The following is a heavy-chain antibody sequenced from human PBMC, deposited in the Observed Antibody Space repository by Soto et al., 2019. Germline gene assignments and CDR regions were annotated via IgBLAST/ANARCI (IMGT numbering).Heavy chain of an antibody. J-gene: IGHJ5*02. CDR1: GFTFSSYG. CDR2: IWYDGSNK. CDR3: ARDPLYDFWSGSTGWFDP. V-gene: IGHV3-33*01. D-gene: IGHD3-3*01. Sequence: GGSLRLSCAASGFTFSSYGMHWVRQAPGKGLEWVAVIWYDGSNKYYADSVKGRFTISRDNSKNTLYLQMNSLRAEDTAVYYCARDPLYDFWSGSTGWFDPWGQGTLVTVSS.